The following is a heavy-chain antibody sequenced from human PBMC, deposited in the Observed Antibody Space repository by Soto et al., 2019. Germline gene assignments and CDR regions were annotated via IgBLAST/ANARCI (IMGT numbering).Heavy chain of an antibody. Sequence: EVQLLESGGGLVQPGGSLRLSCAASGFTFSSYAMSWVRQAPGKGLEWVSAISGSGGSTYYADSVKGRFTISRDNSKNTLYLRMNSLRAEDTAVYYCAKDGGLVATTVYYYYGMDVWGQGTTVTVSS. CDR1: GFTFSSYA. CDR2: ISGSGGST. CDR3: AKDGGLVATTVYYYYGMDV. D-gene: IGHD5-12*01. J-gene: IGHJ6*02. V-gene: IGHV3-23*01.